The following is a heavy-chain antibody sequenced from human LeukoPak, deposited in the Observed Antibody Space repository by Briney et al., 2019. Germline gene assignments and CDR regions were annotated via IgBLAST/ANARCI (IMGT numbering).Heavy chain of an antibody. Sequence: GGSLRLSCAASGFTFSSYGMHWVRQAPGKGLEWVAFIRYDGSNKYYADSVKGRFTISRDNSKNSLYLQMNSLRAEDRAVYYCAKDSKTYSGSYGVDYCGQGTLVTVSS. CDR3: AKDSKTYSGSYGVDY. D-gene: IGHD1-26*01. CDR1: GFTFSSYG. CDR2: IRYDGSNK. J-gene: IGHJ4*02. V-gene: IGHV3-30*02.